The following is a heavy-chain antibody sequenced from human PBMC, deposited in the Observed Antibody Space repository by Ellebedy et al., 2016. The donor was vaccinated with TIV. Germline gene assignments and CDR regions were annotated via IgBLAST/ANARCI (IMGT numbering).Heavy chain of an antibody. CDR2: ISYSGDLI. CDR1: GFTISGYY. J-gene: IGHJ4*02. D-gene: IGHD6-13*01. Sequence: GESLKISCAASGFTISGYYMSWFRQAPGKGPEWVSYISYSGDLIYYADSVKVRIPPSRDNAWNSLYLQMNSLRAEDAAVYYCARLGVIAAAGASDYWGQGTLVIVSS. CDR3: ARLGVIAAAGASDY. V-gene: IGHV3-11*01.